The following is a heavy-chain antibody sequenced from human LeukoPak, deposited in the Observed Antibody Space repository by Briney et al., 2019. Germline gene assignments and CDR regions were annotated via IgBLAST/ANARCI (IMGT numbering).Heavy chain of an antibody. Sequence: AGGSLRLSCAASGFTFSSYAMSWVRQAPGKGLEWVSAISGSGGSTYYADSVKGRFTISRDNSKNTLYLQMNSLRAEDTAVYYCAKYSSSWYGVDWFDPWGQGTLVTVSS. CDR3: AKYSSSWYGVDWFDP. J-gene: IGHJ5*02. CDR1: GFTFSSYA. V-gene: IGHV3-23*01. CDR2: ISGSGGST. D-gene: IGHD6-13*01.